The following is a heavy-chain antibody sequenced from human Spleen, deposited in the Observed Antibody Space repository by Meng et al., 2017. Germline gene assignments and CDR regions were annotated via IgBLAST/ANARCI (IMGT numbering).Heavy chain of an antibody. V-gene: IGHV1-69*12. CDR2: IIPIFGTA. J-gene: IGHJ4*02. CDR3: ARARGGYDPYFFDF. Sequence: QVQLVQAGAEGKKPGSSVKVSCKASGGTFSSYGISWVRQAPGQGLEWMGGIIPIFGTANYAQKFQGRVTITADESTSTAYMELTSLRSEDTAVYYCARARGGYDPYFFDFWGQGTLVTVSS. D-gene: IGHD5-12*01. CDR1: GGTFSSYG.